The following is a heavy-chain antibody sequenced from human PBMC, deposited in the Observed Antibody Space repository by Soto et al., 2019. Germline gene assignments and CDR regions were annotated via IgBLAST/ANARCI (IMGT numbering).Heavy chain of an antibody. D-gene: IGHD2-2*01. CDR2: IYYSGST. CDR1: GGSISSYY. J-gene: IGHJ4*02. V-gene: IGHV4-59*01. Sequence: QVQLQESGPGLVKPSETLSLTCTVSGGSISSYYWSWIRQPPGKGQEWIGYIYYSGSTNYNPSLKSRVTISVDTSKNQFSLKLSSVTAADTAVYYCASGFGSSTVDSWGQGTLVTVSS. CDR3: ASGFGSSTVDS.